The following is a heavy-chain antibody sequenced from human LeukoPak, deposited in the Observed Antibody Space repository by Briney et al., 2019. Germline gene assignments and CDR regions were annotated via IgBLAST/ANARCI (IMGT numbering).Heavy chain of an antibody. J-gene: IGHJ4*02. CDR3: ARASYDSSGYSGLGEVDY. Sequence: SETLSLTCTVSGGSIRSSYYYWGWIRQPPGKGLEWIGSIYDSGSTYYNPSLKSRVTISVDTSKNQFSLKLNSVTAADTAVYYCARASYDSSGYSGLGEVDYWGQGTLVTVSS. D-gene: IGHD3-22*01. V-gene: IGHV4-39*01. CDR2: IYDSGST. CDR1: GGSIRSSYYY.